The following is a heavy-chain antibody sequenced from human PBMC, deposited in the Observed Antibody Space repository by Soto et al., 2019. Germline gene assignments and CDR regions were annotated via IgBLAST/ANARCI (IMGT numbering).Heavy chain of an antibody. J-gene: IGHJ6*03. CDR3: ARVEGLGELWGYYYYMDV. CDR1: GFTFSSYW. Sequence: GGSLRLSCAASGFTFSSYWMSWVRQAPGKGLEWVANIKQDGSEKYYVDSVKGRFTISRDNAKNSLYLQMNSLRAEDTAVYYCARVEGLGELWGYYYYMDVWGKGTTVTVSS. V-gene: IGHV3-7*01. CDR2: IKQDGSEK. D-gene: IGHD3-10*01.